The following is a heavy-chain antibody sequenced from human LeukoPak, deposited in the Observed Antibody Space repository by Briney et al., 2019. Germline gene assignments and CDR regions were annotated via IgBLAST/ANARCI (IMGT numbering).Heavy chain of an antibody. CDR1: GYTFSSYA. CDR2: INTNTGNP. D-gene: IGHD2-2*01. J-gene: IGHJ4*02. CDR3: ARGGIGYQLPRDY. V-gene: IGHV7-4-1*02. Sequence: ASVKVSCKASGYTFSSYALNWVRQAPGQGLEWMGWINTNTGNPTYAQGFTGRFVSSLDTSVSTAYLQISSLKAEDTAVYYCARGGIGYQLPRDYWGQGTLVTVSS.